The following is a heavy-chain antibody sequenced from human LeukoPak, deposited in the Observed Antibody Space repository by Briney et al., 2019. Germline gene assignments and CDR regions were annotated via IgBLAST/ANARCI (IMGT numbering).Heavy chain of an antibody. CDR1: GFTFSSYG. D-gene: IGHD5-12*01. V-gene: IGHV3-30*03. CDR3: ASPIVATICDY. J-gene: IGHJ4*02. Sequence: PGRSLRLSCAASGFTFSSYGMHWVRQAPGKGLEWVAVISYDGSKKNYADSVKGRFTISRDNSKNTLYLQMNSLRVEDTAVYYCASPIVATICDYWGQGTLVTVSS. CDR2: ISYDGSKK.